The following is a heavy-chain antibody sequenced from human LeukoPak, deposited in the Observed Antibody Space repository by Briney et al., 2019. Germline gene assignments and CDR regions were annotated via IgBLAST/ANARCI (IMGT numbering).Heavy chain of an antibody. CDR3: ARSRYCSTITCYTSPTWFDP. V-gene: IGHV3-64*01. CDR2: ISFNGDST. J-gene: IGHJ5*02. D-gene: IGHD2-2*02. Sequence: PGRSLRLSCAASGFTFNTYAMHWVRQAPGKGLEYVSGISFNGDSTYYANSVKGRFTISRDNSKNALYLQMDSLRAEDMAVHYCARSRYCSTITCYTSPTWFDPWGLGTLVTVSS. CDR1: GFTFNTYA.